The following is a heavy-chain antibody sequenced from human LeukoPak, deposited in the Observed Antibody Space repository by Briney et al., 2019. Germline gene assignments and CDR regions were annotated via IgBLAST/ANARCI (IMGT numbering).Heavy chain of an antibody. CDR1: GFTFSNDA. D-gene: IGHD2-2*01. V-gene: IGHV3-64*01. CDR3: ARRMHSNSCCVYGY. J-gene: IGHJ4*02. Sequence: GGSLRLSCAASGFTFSNDAMLWVRQAPGKGLESVAGISNKGGSTYYVNSVKGRFTISRDNSKNTLYLQMGSLRAEDMAAYYCARRMHSNSCCVYGYWGQGTLVTVSS. CDR2: ISNKGGST.